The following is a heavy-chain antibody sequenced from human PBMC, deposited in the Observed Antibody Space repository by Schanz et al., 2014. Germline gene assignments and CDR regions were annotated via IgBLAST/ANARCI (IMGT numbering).Heavy chain of an antibody. V-gene: IGHV3-74*02. Sequence: EVQLLESGGGLVQPGGSLRLSCAASGFTFSSHWMHWVRQDPGKGLVWVARINSVGSNTDYADSVTGRFTISRDNAKNTLYLQMNTLRAEDTAVYYCAKSQGSSFDSWGQGTLVAVSA. CDR3: AKSQGSSFDS. D-gene: IGHD6-13*01. CDR1: GFTFSSHW. J-gene: IGHJ4*02. CDR2: INSVGSNT.